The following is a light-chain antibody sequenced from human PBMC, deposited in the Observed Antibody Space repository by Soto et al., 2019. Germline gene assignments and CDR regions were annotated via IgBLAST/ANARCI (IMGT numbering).Light chain of an antibody. J-gene: IGKJ2*01. V-gene: IGKV1-39*01. CDR1: QSISSY. CDR2: AAS. Sequence: DIQMTQSPSSLSASVGDRATITCRASQSISSYLNWYQQKPGKAPKLLIYAASILQSGVPSRFSGSGSGTAFTLTISILQPEDFANYYLQQSYSTPYTFGQGTKLEIK. CDR3: QQSYSTPYT.